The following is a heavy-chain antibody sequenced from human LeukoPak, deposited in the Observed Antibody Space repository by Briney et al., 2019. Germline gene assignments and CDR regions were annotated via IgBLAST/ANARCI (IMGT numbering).Heavy chain of an antibody. CDR1: GYTSIENY. J-gene: IGHJ4*02. CDR2: INPHTGAA. CDR3: ARGKSGYSP. V-gene: IGHV1-2*02. Sequence: GASVKVSCKVSGYTSIENYIHWVRQAPGQGLEWMGLINPHTGAANYSQKFQGRVTMTRDTSISTAYMYLTRLRFDDTAVYYCARGKSGYSPWGQGTPVTVSS. D-gene: IGHD3-3*01.